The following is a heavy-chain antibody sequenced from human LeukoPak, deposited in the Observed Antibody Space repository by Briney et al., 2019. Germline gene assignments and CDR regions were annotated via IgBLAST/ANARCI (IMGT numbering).Heavy chain of an antibody. CDR1: GFTFINYG. V-gene: IGHV3-23*01. CDR3: GRDSRWAQPDY. Sequence: GGSLRLSCAASGFTFINYGMNRVRQAPGKGLEWVSGITGSGGSTYYADSVKGRFTISRDNSKNTVYLQINSLTAEDTAVYFCGRDSRWAQPDYWGQGTLVTVSS. D-gene: IGHD5-24*01. CDR2: ITGSGGST. J-gene: IGHJ4*02.